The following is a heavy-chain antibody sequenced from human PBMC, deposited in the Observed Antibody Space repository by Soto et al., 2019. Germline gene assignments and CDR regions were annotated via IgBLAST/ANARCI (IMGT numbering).Heavy chain of an antibody. D-gene: IGHD3-10*01. CDR3: ARGSMVRGPTPFDY. J-gene: IGHJ4*02. CDR1: GGSIRSYY. CDR2: VYYSGSA. V-gene: IGHV4-59*01. Sequence: QVQLQESGPGLVKPSETLSLTCNVSGGSIRSYYWNWIRQPPGKTLEWTGDVYYSGSANYNPSLKSRVTISVDMSRNQFSLKLNSVTAADTAVYYCARGSMVRGPTPFDYWGQGTLVTVSS.